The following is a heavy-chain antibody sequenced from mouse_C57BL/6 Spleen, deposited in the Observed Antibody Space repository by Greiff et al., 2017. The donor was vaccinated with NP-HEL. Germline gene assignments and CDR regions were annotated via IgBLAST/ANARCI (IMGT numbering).Heavy chain of an antibody. D-gene: IGHD1-1*01. Sequence: EVNLVESGGGLVQPGGSLSLSCAASGFTFTDYYMSWVRQPPGKALEWLGFIRNKANGYTTEYSASVKGRFTISRDNSQSILYLQMNALRAEDSATYYCARYKLRNYFDYWGQGTTLTVSS. CDR3: ARYKLRNYFDY. CDR1: GFTFTDYY. CDR2: IRNKANGYTT. V-gene: IGHV7-3*01. J-gene: IGHJ2*01.